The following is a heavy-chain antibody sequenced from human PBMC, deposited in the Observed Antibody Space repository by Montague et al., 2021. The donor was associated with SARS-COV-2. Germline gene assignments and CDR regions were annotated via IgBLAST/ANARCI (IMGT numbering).Heavy chain of an antibody. V-gene: IGHV3-7*01. CDR1: GFTFSSYW. J-gene: IGHJ6*02. Sequence: SLRLSCAASGFTFSSYWMSWVRQAPGKGLEWVANIKQDGSEKYYVDSVKGRFTISRDNAKNSLYLQMNSLRAEDTAVYYCARDSGQSLLYGSPYYYYGMDVWGQGTTVTVSS. D-gene: IGHD2-2*02. CDR3: ARDSGQSLLYGSPYYYYGMDV. CDR2: IKQDGSEK.